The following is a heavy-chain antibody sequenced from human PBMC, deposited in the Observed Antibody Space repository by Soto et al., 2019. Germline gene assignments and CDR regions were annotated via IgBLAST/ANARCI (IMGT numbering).Heavy chain of an antibody. V-gene: IGHV4-30-4*01. J-gene: IGHJ6*01. Sequence: KPSETLSLTCTVSVGSISSAHYYLSWILHSPGKGLEWIGYIYYSGNTYYNPSLMSRVTISVDTSKNQFSLRLYSVTAADTAVYYGARELGYQYHGVDVWAQGTTVTFSS. CDR3: ARELGYQYHGVDV. D-gene: IGHD2-2*01. CDR2: IYYSGNT. CDR1: VGSISSAHYY.